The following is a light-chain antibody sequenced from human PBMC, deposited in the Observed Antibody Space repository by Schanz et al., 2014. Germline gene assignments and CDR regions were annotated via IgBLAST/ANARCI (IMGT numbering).Light chain of an antibody. CDR2: GAS. J-gene: IGKJ2*01. Sequence: EIVLTQSPGTLSLSPGERVTLSCRASQSVSSSYLAWYQQKPGQAPRLLIYGASSRATGIPDRFSGSGSGTDFTLTISRLEPEDFAVYHCQQYGSSLMYTFGQGTKVEIK. CDR1: QSVSSSY. V-gene: IGKV3-20*01. CDR3: QQYGSSLMYT.